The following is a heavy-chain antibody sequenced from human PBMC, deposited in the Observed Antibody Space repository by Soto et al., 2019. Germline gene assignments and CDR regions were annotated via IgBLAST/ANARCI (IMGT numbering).Heavy chain of an antibody. J-gene: IGHJ6*02. Sequence: SQTLSLTCAISGDSVSSNSAALNLIMQSPSRGLEGLGRTYYRSKWYNDYAVSVKSRITIDPDTSKNQFSLQLNSVTPEDTAVYYCARGRGTIFGVVIYYYYYGMDVWGQGTTVTVSS. V-gene: IGHV6-1*01. CDR2: TYYRSKWYN. CDR1: GDSVSSNSAA. D-gene: IGHD3-3*01. CDR3: ARGRGTIFGVVIYYYYYGMDV.